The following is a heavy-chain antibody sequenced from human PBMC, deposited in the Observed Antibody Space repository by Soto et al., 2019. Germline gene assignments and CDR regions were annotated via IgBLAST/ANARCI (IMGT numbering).Heavy chain of an antibody. CDR2: LSWNSGSI. CDR1: GFTFDDYA. J-gene: IGHJ2*01. Sequence: EVQLVESGGGLVQPGRSLRVSCAASGFTFDDYAMHWVRQAPGKGLEWVSGLSWNSGSIGYADSVKGRFTISRDNAKNSLYLQMNSLRAEDTALYYCAKDIGGERPPWYFDLWGRGTLVTVSS. V-gene: IGHV3-9*01. CDR3: AKDIGGERPPWYFDL. D-gene: IGHD1-1*01.